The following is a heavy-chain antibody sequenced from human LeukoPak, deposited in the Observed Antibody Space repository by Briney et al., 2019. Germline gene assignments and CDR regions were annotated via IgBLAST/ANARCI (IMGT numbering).Heavy chain of an antibody. Sequence: SETPSLTCSVSGGSISGAYWSWIRQAPGKGLEWIGYIYYSGSTDYNPSLESRVTISIDMSKNHFSLNLTAVTAADTAIYYCARTGSGRDYYGMDVWGQGTSVTVSS. V-gene: IGHV4-59*01. CDR1: GGSISGAY. CDR3: ARTGSGRDYYGMDV. D-gene: IGHD5-12*01. J-gene: IGHJ6*02. CDR2: IYYSGST.